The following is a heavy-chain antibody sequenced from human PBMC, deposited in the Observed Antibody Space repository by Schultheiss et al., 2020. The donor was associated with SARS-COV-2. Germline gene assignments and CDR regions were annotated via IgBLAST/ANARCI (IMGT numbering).Heavy chain of an antibody. CDR3: ARAGGGSPSFDYGDFYYYYYGMDV. D-gene: IGHD4-17*01. Sequence: SETLSLTCTVSGGSISSGGYYWSWIRQPPGKGLEWIGYIYYSGSTNYNPSLKSRVTISVDTSKNQFSLKLSSVTAADTAVYYCARAGGGSPSFDYGDFYYYYYGMDVWGQGTTVTVSS. CDR2: IYYSGST. J-gene: IGHJ6*02. CDR1: GGSISSGGYY. V-gene: IGHV4-61*08.